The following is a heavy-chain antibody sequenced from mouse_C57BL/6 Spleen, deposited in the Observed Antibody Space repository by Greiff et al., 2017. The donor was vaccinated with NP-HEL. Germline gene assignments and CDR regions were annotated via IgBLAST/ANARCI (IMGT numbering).Heavy chain of an antibody. Sequence: QVQLKQPGAELVRPGSSVKLSCKASGYTFTSYWMHWVKQRPIQGLEWIGNIDPSDSETHYNQKFKDKATLTVDKSSSTAYMQLSSLTSEDSAVYYCARGHYGNYGFAYWGQGTLVTVSA. CDR2: IDPSDSET. CDR1: GYTFTSYW. J-gene: IGHJ3*01. CDR3: ARGHYGNYGFAY. D-gene: IGHD2-1*01. V-gene: IGHV1-52*01.